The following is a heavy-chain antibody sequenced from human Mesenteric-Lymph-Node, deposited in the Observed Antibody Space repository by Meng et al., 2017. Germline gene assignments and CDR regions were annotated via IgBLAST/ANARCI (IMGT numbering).Heavy chain of an antibody. CDR2: IWFDGTRT. CDR3: AIDIRVTTGYWYFDV. J-gene: IGHJ2*01. D-gene: IGHD4-11*01. V-gene: IGHV3-33*01. Sequence: GESLKISCAASGFTFSDYGMHWVRQAPGKGLEWVGQIWFDGTRTYHADPVQGRFTVYRDNFKSTLYVQMNSLRVEDTAVYFCAIDIRVTTGYWYFDVWGRGTLVTVSS. CDR1: GFTFSDYG.